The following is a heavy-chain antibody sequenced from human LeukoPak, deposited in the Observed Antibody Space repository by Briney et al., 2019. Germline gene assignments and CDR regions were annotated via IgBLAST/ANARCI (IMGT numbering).Heavy chain of an antibody. CDR2: INPNSGGT. Sequence: WASVKVSCKASGYTFTGYYMHWVRQAPGQGLEWMGWINPNSGGTNYAQKFQGRVTMTRDTSISTAYMELSRLRSDDTAVYYCARGKRGYSYGDTFDYWGQGTLVTVSS. D-gene: IGHD5-18*01. V-gene: IGHV1-2*02. CDR3: ARGKRGYSYGDTFDY. J-gene: IGHJ4*02. CDR1: GYTFTGYY.